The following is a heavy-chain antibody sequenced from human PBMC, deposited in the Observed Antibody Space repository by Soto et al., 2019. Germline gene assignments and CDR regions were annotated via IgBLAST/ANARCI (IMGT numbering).Heavy chain of an antibody. D-gene: IGHD2-15*01. V-gene: IGHV3-64*01. J-gene: IGHJ4*02. CDR1: GFTFSSYA. CDR3: ARQGSGSYYFDY. CDR2: ISSNGGST. Sequence: EVQLVESGGGLVQPGGSLRLSCAASGFTFSSYAMHWVRQAPGKGLEYVSAISSNGGSTYYANSVKGRFTISRDNSENTLYLQMGSLRAEDMAVYYWARQGSGSYYFDYWGQGTLVTVSS.